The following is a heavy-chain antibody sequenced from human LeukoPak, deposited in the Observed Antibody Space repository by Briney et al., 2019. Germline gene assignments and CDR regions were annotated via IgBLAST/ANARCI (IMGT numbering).Heavy chain of an antibody. CDR2: IIPMFGTA. CDR1: GGTFSSYE. D-gene: IGHD2-2*01. Sequence: SVKVSCKASGGTFSSYEISWVRQAPGQGLEWMGGIIPMFGTAKYAQKFQGRVTITADKSTSTAYMALSSLRSEDTAVYYCASGTTDIVVVPATLRNYYFDYWGQGTLVTVSS. J-gene: IGHJ4*02. V-gene: IGHV1-69*06. CDR3: ASGTTDIVVVPATLRNYYFDY.